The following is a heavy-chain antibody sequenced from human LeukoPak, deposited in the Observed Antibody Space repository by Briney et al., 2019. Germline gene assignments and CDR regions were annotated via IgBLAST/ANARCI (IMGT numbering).Heavy chain of an antibody. D-gene: IGHD2-2*01. J-gene: IGHJ4*02. CDR3: ARSLGAQLPPIH. CDR2: ISSNGGST. Sequence: GGSLRLSCSASGFTFSSYAMHWVRQAPGKGLEYVSAISSNGGSTYYADSVKGRFTISRDNSKNTLYLQTSSLRAEDTAVYYCARSLGAQLPPIHWGQGTLVTVSS. CDR1: GFTFSSYA. V-gene: IGHV3-64D*06.